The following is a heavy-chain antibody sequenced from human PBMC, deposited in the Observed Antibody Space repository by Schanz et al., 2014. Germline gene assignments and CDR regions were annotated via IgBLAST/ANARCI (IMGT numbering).Heavy chain of an antibody. CDR1: GFTFSSYW. CDR2: TSGDGTNA. D-gene: IGHD3-22*01. V-gene: IGHV3-74*01. J-gene: IGHJ4*02. CDR3: AKDPSHGDYDYYFDY. Sequence: EVKLVESGGGAVRPGGSLRLSCAASGFTFSSYWMHWVRQVPGKGLEWVSCTSGDGTNAKYADSVRGRFTISRDNSKNTLYLQMNSLRAEDTAVYYCAKDPSHGDYDYYFDYWGQGTMVTVSS.